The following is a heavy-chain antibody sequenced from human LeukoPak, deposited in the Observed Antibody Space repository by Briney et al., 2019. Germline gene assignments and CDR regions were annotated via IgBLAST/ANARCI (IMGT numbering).Heavy chain of an antibody. V-gene: IGHV4-59*01. CDR1: GDSISSYY. J-gene: IGHJ4*02. CDR3: ARHSSLAHFDH. Sequence: SETLSLTCTVSGDSISSYYCSWIRQPPGKGLEWIGYIYYSGTTNYNPSLKSRVTIAVDTSKNQFSLKLSSVTAADTAVYYCARHSSLAHFDHWGQGSLVTVSS. CDR2: IYYSGTT.